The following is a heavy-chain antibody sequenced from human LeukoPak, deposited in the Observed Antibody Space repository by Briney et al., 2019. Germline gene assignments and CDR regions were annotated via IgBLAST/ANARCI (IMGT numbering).Heavy chain of an antibody. CDR1: GFSISSGYY. CDR2: VYHSGGT. J-gene: IGHJ6*03. CDR3: ARGRVSSSTWYSTYYYYFYMDV. V-gene: IGHV4-38-2*02. D-gene: IGHD1-1*01. Sequence: SETLSLTCTVSGFSISSGYYWGWIRQPPGKGLEWIGSVYHSGGTYYNPSLKSRVTISVDASKNQFSLKLSSVTAADTAVYFCARGRVSSSTWYSTYYYYFYMDVWGKGTTVTVSS.